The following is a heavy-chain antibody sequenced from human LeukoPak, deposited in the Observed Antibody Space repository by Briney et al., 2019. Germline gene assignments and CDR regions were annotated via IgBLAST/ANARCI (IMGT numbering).Heavy chain of an antibody. Sequence: SETLSLTCTVSGYSISSSSYYWGGIRQPPGKGLEWIGSIYYSGSTYYNPSLKSRVTISVDTSKNQFSLKLSSVTAADTAVYYCASLSSSTAFPYYFDYWGQGTLVTVSS. D-gene: IGHD6-6*01. V-gene: IGHV4-39*07. CDR1: GYSISSSSYY. J-gene: IGHJ4*02. CDR3: ASLSSSTAFPYYFDY. CDR2: IYYSGST.